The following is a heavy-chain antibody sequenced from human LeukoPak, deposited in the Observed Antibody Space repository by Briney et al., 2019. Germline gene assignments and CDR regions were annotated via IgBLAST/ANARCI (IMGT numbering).Heavy chain of an antibody. J-gene: IGHJ4*02. CDR3: ANDRGYCNGGSCYYLDF. Sequence: GGSLRLSCAASGFTFSSYGMHWVRQAPGKGLEWVAVISYDGSNKYYADSVKGRFTISRDNSKNTLYLQMNSLRAEDTAVYYCANDRGYCNGGSCYYLDFWGQGTLVTVSS. D-gene: IGHD2-15*01. V-gene: IGHV3-30*18. CDR2: ISYDGSNK. CDR1: GFTFSSYG.